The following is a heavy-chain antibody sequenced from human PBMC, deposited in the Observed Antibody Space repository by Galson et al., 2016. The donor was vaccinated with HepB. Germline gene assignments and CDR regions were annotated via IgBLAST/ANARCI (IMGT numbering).Heavy chain of an antibody. Sequence: SLRLSCAASGLTFTTHGKHWVRQAPGKGLEWVASISYDGSNKYYTDSVKGRFTISRDTSKNTLYLHMNSLRVEDTAVYYCARGKAIAAEVFDYWGQGTLVTVSS. D-gene: IGHD6-13*01. CDR3: ARGKAIAAEVFDY. CDR2: ISYDGSNK. V-gene: IGHV3-33*01. CDR1: GLTFTTHG. J-gene: IGHJ4*02.